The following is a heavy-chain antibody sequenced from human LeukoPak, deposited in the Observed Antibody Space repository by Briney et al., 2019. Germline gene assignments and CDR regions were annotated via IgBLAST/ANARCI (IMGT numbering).Heavy chain of an antibody. J-gene: IGHJ6*02. Sequence: GASVKVSCKASGYTFTSYGISWVRQAPGQGLEWVGWISAYNCNTNYAQKLQGRVTMTTDTSPSTAHMELRRLNCGDTAVFYCGGDQRPYYDFWCRSLGYYYYGMDVWGQGTTVTVSS. CDR1: GYTFTSYG. CDR2: ISAYNCNT. D-gene: IGHD3-3*01. V-gene: IGHV1-18*01. CDR3: GGDQRPYYDFWCRSLGYYYYGMDV.